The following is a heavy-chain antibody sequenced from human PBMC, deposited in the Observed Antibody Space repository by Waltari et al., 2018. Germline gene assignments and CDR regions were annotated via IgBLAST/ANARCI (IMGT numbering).Heavy chain of an antibody. Sequence: EGQLLESGGGLVQPGGSLRLSCHSSGCSFSDLPLGWVRQTPGKGLEWVSTISGNGETTYYADSVKGRFTISRDSSKNTLYLQMSSLGAADTAMYYCAKEGPTNGDYWHFDLWGRGTLVAVSS. CDR1: GCSFSDLP. CDR3: AKEGPTNGDYWHFDL. CDR2: ISGNGETT. V-gene: IGHV3-23*01. J-gene: IGHJ2*01. D-gene: IGHD7-27*01.